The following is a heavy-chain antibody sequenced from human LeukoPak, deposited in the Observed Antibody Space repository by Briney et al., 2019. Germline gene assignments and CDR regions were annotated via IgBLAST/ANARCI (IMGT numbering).Heavy chain of an antibody. Sequence: SETLSLTCTVSGGSISSYYWSWIRQPPGKGLEWIGYIYYNGHTDYNPSLKSRVTFSVDTSKNQFSLRLNSVIAADTAVYYCAREAEDSYDRHFDFWGQGTLVTVSS. CDR1: GGSISSYY. CDR2: IYYNGHT. CDR3: AREAEDSYDRHFDF. J-gene: IGHJ4*02. D-gene: IGHD3-22*01. V-gene: IGHV4-59*01.